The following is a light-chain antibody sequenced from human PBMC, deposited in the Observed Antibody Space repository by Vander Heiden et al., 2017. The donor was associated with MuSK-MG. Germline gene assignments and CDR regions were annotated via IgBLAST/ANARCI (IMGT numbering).Light chain of an antibody. J-gene: IGKJ3*01. CDR2: GAS. CDR3: QQDDGSSSFT. V-gene: IGKV3-20*01. Sequence: EIVLTQSPGTLSLSPGERATLSCRASQSVSSSYLAWYQQKPGQAPRLLIYGASSRATGLPDRFRGSAPGTDFTLTISRREPEDLAVYYCQQDDGSSSFTFGPGTNVDMK. CDR1: QSVSSSY.